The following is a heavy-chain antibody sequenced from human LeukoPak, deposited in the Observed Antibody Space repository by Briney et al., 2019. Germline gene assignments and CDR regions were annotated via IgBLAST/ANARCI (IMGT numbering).Heavy chain of an antibody. CDR1: GFTFSSYA. J-gene: IGHJ5*02. CDR2: ISSNGGST. CDR3: ARSVPSFFMFQGSWFDP. V-gene: IGHV3-64*01. D-gene: IGHD3-10*01. Sequence: GGSLRLSCAASGFTFSSYAMHWVRQAPGKGLEYVSAISSNGGSTYYANSVKGRFTISRDNSKNTLYLQMGSLRAEDMAVYYCARSVPSFFMFQGSWFDPWGQGTLVTVSS.